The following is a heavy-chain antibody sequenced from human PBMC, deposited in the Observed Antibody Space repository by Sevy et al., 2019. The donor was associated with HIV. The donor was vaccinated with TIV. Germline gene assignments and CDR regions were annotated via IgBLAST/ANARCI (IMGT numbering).Heavy chain of an antibody. CDR3: ATTKDYYDSSGYPFDY. D-gene: IGHD3-22*01. CDR2: YDPEDGET. J-gene: IGHJ4*02. Sequence: ASVKVSCKVSGYTLTELSMHWLRQAPGKGLEWVGSYDPEDGETVYEHNFQGRVSMTEDTSTDPAYMEVISLKFEDTAVYYCATTKDYYDSSGYPFDYWGQGTLVTVSS. V-gene: IGHV1-24*01. CDR1: GYTLTELS.